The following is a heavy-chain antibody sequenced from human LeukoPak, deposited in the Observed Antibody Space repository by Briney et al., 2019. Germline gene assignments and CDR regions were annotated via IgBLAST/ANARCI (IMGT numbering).Heavy chain of an antibody. CDR3: ARLVTFYGDDY. CDR2: INTDTGNP. D-gene: IGHD2-21*02. J-gene: IGHJ4*02. Sequence: ASVKVSCKASGYIFTNYAMNWVRQAPGQGLEWMGWINTDTGNPTYAQGFTGRFVFSLDTSVSTAYLHISSLQAEDAAMYYCARLVTFYGDDYWGQGTLVTVSS. CDR1: GYIFTNYA. V-gene: IGHV7-4-1*02.